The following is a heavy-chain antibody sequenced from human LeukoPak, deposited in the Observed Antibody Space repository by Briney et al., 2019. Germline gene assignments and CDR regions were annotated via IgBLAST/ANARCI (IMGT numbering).Heavy chain of an antibody. J-gene: IGHJ3*02. CDR3: ARGPYSYDSSGAFDI. CDR1: GYSISSGYY. CDR2: IYPSGST. Sequence: SETLSLTCTVSGYSISSGYYWAWIRQPPGKGLEWIGSIYPSGSTYYNPSLKSRVTISVDTSKNQFSVKLSSVTAADTAVYFCARGPYSYDSSGAFDIWGQGTMVTVSS. V-gene: IGHV4-38-2*02. D-gene: IGHD3-22*01.